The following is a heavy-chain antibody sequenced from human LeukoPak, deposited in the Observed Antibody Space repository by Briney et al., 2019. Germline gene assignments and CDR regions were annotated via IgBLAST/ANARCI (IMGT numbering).Heavy chain of an antibody. D-gene: IGHD6-13*01. CDR3: ARGGTYSSSPLDY. Sequence: GGSLRLSCAASGFTFGSYWMHWVRQAPGKGLVWVSRINSDGSRTSYADSVKGRFTISRDNAKNTLYLQMNSLRAEDTAVYYCARGGTYSSSPLDYWGQGTLVTVSS. J-gene: IGHJ4*02. CDR2: INSDGSRT. V-gene: IGHV3-74*01. CDR1: GFTFGSYW.